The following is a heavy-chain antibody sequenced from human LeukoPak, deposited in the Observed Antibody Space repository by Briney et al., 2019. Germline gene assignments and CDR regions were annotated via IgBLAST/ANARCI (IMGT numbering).Heavy chain of an antibody. J-gene: IGHJ3*02. CDR1: GFTFSSYS. V-gene: IGHV3-21*01. CDR2: ISSSSSYI. Sequence: GGSLRLSCAASGFTFSSYSMNWVRQAPGKGLEWVSSISSSSSYIYYADSVKGRFTISRDNAKNSLYLQMNSLRAEDTAVYYCASGYYYDSSGSNAFDIWGRGTMVTVSS. CDR3: ASGYYYDSSGSNAFDI. D-gene: IGHD3-22*01.